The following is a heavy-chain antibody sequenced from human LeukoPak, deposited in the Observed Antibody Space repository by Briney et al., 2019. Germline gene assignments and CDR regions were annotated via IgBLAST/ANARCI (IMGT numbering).Heavy chain of an antibody. Sequence: ASVKVSCKASGYTFTMYYIHWVRQAPGQGLEWMGMINPTDGATTYAQRYQGRVTMTRDMSTTTVYMDLRSLRSEDTAVYFCARGRGGGMRGNLGVIFALYYTYYYMDVWGRGTTVTVSS. D-gene: IGHD3-3*01. CDR3: ARGRGGGMRGNLGVIFALYYTYYYMDV. V-gene: IGHV1-46*01. CDR1: GYTFTMYY. CDR2: INPTDGAT. J-gene: IGHJ6*03.